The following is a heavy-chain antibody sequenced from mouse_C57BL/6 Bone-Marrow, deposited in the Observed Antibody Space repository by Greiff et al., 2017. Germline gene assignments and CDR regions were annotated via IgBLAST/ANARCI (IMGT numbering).Heavy chain of an antibody. D-gene: IGHD2-2*01. CDR3: ARGGYYYAMDY. Sequence: VQLQQPGAELVMPGASVKLSCKASGYTFTSYWMHWVKQRPGQGLEWIGEIDPSDSFTNYNQKFQGKSTLTVDKSSSTAYMQLSSLTSEDSAVYYCARGGYYYAMDYWGQGTSVTVSS. CDR2: IDPSDSFT. CDR1: GYTFTSYW. V-gene: IGHV1-69*01. J-gene: IGHJ4*01.